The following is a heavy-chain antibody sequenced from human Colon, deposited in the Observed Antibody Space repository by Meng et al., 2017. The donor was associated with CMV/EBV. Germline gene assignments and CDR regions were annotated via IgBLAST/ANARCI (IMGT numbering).Heavy chain of an antibody. D-gene: IGHD3-10*01. CDR1: DYY. CDR2: ISYSGLPTRGNT. V-gene: IGHV4-31*02. J-gene: IGHJ4*02. Sequence: DYYWTWIRQHPVKGLEWIGYISYSGLPTRGNTYRHPSLEDRVTISIDTSESQFSLQLSSVTAADTAVYYCARRPLISGSGPYFDHWGQGVLVTVSS. CDR3: ARRPLISGSGPYFDH.